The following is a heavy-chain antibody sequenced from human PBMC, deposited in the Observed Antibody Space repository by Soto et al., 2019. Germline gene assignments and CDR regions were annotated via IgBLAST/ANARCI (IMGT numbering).Heavy chain of an antibody. CDR1: GYTFTSYY. V-gene: IGHV1-46*01. CDR2: INPSGGST. J-gene: IGHJ6*02. Sequence: GASVKVSCKASGYTFTSYYMHWVRQAPGQGLEWMGIINPSGGSTSYAQKFQGRVTMTRDTSISTAYLQWSSLKASDTAMYYCARPRSSSRNYYGMDVWGQGTTVTVSS. CDR3: ARPRSSSRNYYGMDV. D-gene: IGHD6-13*01.